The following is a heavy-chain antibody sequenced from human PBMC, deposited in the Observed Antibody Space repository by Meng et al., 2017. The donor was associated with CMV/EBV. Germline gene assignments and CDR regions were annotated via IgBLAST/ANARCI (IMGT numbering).Heavy chain of an antibody. V-gene: IGHV2-5*01. CDR2: IYCNGDK. J-gene: IGHJ4*02. Sequence: SGPTLVNPTQTLTLTCTFSGFSLSTSGVGVGWIRQPPGKALEWLALIYCNGDKRYSPSLKSRLTITKDTSKNQVVLTMTNMDPVDTATYYCAHRRQHLQGRGFDYWGQGTLVTVSS. CDR1: GFSLSTSGVG. D-gene: IGHD3-10*01. CDR3: AHRRQHLQGRGFDY.